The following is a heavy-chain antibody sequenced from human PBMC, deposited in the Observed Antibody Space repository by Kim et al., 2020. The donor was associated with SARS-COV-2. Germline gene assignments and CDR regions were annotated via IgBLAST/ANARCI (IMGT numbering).Heavy chain of an antibody. CDR2: ISAYNGNT. Sequence: ASVKVSCKASGYTFTSYGISWVRQAPGQGLEWMGWISAYNGNTNYAQKLQGRVTMTTDTSTSTAYMELRSLRSDDTAVYYCAREIVVVAAEANWFDPWGQGTLVTVSS. CDR1: GYTFTSYG. CDR3: AREIVVVAAEANWFDP. J-gene: IGHJ5*02. D-gene: IGHD2-15*01. V-gene: IGHV1-18*01.